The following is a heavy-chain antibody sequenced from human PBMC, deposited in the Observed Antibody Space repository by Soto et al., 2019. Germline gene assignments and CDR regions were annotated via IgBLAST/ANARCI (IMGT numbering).Heavy chain of an antibody. D-gene: IGHD3-22*01. Sequence: GGSLRLSCSASGSTFSTYDLHWVRQAPGKGLEYVSSIASDGGSTHYADSVRARFTISRDNSKNTLYLQMSSLRAEDTAVYYCVKPPAYYYDSNAYYSAWGQGTLVTVSS. V-gene: IGHV3-64D*06. CDR1: GSTFSTYD. CDR3: VKPPAYYYDSNAYYSA. J-gene: IGHJ5*02. CDR2: IASDGGST.